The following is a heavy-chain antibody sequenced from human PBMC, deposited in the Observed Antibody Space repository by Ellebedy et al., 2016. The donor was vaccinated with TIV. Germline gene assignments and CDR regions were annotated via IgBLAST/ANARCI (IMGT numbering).Heavy chain of an antibody. J-gene: IGHJ4*02. Sequence: MPSETLSLTCTVSGGSISSYYWSWIRQPPGKGLEWIGYIYYSGSTNYNPSLKSRVTISVDTSKNQFSLKLSSVTAADTAVYYCARGNSGYDAVYLDYWGQGTLVTVSS. CDR1: GGSISSYY. V-gene: IGHV4-59*08. CDR3: ARGNSGYDAVYLDY. D-gene: IGHD5-12*01. CDR2: IYYSGST.